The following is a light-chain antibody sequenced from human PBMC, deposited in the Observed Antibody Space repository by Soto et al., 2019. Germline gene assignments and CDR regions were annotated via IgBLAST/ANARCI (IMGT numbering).Light chain of an antibody. CDR3: CSYAGSYTYV. V-gene: IGLV2-11*01. CDR1: SSDVGGYNY. Sequence: QSALTQPRSVSFSPGQSVTISCTGTSSDVGGYNYVSWYQQHPGKAAKLMIYDVSKRPSGVPDRFSGSKSGNTASLTISGLQAEDEADYYCCSYAGSYTYVFGTGAKVTVL. J-gene: IGLJ1*01. CDR2: DVS.